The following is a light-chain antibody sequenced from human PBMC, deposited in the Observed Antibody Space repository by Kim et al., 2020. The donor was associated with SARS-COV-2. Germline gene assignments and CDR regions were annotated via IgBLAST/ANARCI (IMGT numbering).Light chain of an antibody. V-gene: IGLV2-11*03. CDR2: DVN. CDR1: SNDVGGYKY. CDR3: GSYAGSCTI. J-gene: IGLJ2*01. Sequence: GQSVTVSCTGTSNDVGGYKYVSWYQQHPDKAPKLMIYDVNNRPAGVQDRFCVSKSGNAASMTISGLAPEDEADYYCGSYAGSCTIFGGGTQLTVL.